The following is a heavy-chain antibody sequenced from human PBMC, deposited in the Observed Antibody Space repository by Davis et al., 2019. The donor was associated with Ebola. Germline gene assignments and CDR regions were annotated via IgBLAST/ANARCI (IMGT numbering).Heavy chain of an antibody. J-gene: IGHJ4*02. CDR1: GFTFSDYY. CDR3: ARDQVKGLDY. CDR2: ISSSSSYI. V-gene: IGHV3-11*06. Sequence: PGGSLRLSCAASGFTFSDYYMSWIRQAPGKGLEWVSSISSSSSYIYYADSVKGRFTISRDNAKNSLYLQMNSLRAEDTAVYYCARDQVKGLDYWGQGTLVTVSS. D-gene: IGHD3-16*01.